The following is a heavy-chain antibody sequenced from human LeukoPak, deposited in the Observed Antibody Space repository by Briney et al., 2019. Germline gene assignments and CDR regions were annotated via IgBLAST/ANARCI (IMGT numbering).Heavy chain of an antibody. CDR2: IYYSGST. Sequence: SETLSLTCSVSGGSISSSSYYWGWIRQPPGKGLEWIGSIYYSGSTYYNPSLKSRVTISVDKSKNQFSLKLSSVTAADTAVYYCARAAGYYGSGPLGWFDPWGQGTLVTVSS. J-gene: IGHJ5*02. CDR3: ARAAGYYGSGPLGWFDP. D-gene: IGHD3-10*01. CDR1: GGSISSSSYY. V-gene: IGHV4-39*07.